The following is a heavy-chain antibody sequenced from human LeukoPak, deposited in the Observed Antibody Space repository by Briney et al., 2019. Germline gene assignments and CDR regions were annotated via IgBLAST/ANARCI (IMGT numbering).Heavy chain of an antibody. V-gene: IGHV3-21*01. CDR1: GFTFSSYS. CDR3: ARVYGDYGGYWFDP. CDR2: ISSSSSYI. Sequence: GGSLRLSCAASGFTFSSYSMNWVRQAPGKGREWVSSISSSSSYIYYADSVKGRFTISRDNAKNSLYLQMNSVRAEDTAVYYCARVYGDYGGYWFDPWGQGTMVTVSS. D-gene: IGHD4-17*01. J-gene: IGHJ5*02.